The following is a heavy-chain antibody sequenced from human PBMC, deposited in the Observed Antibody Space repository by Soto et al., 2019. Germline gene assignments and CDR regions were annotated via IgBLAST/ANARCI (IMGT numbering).Heavy chain of an antibody. CDR2: VNGRGSST. CDR1: GFTFSRHA. D-gene: IGHD4-17*01. Sequence: EVQLLESGGGLVQPGESLRLSCAASGFTFSRHAMSWVRRAPGKGLEWVSIVNGRGSSTYYADSVKGRFTISRDNSKDTVYLQMYNVRAEDTAIYYCAKDYGDYQWYFDCWGQGTLVTVSS. CDR3: AKDYGDYQWYFDC. J-gene: IGHJ4*02. V-gene: IGHV3-23*01.